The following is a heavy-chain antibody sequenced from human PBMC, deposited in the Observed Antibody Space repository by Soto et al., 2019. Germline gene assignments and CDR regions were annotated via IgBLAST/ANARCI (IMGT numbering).Heavy chain of an antibody. V-gene: IGHV3-49*04. J-gene: IGHJ4*02. D-gene: IGHD3-10*01. Sequence: GGSLRLSCTASGFTFGDYAMSWVRQAPGKGLEWVGFIRSKAYGGTTEYAASVKGRFTISRDDSKSIAYLQMNSLKTEDTAVYYCTRPYGSGGYDFGYWGQGTLVTVSS. CDR2: IRSKAYGGTT. CDR3: TRPYGSGGYDFGY. CDR1: GFTFGDYA.